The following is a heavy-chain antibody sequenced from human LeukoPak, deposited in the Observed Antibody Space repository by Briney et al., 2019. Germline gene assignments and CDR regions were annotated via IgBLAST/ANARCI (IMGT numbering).Heavy chain of an antibody. D-gene: IGHD3-10*02. V-gene: IGHV3-48*03. Sequence: PGGSLRLSCAASGFTFSSYEMNWVRQAPGRGLEWVSYISSSGSTIYYADSVKGRFTISRDNAKNSLYLQMNSLRAEDTAVYYCAELGITMTGGVWGKGTTVTISS. CDR1: GFTFSSYE. J-gene: IGHJ6*04. CDR3: AELGITMTGGV. CDR2: ISSSGSTI.